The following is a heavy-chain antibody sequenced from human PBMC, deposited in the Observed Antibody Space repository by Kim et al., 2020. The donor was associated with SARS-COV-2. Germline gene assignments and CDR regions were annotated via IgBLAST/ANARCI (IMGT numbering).Heavy chain of an antibody. Sequence: EYAASVRGRFTISRDDSKNSLYLQMNSLKTEDTAVYYCARGAGNHFDYWGQGSLVTVSS. V-gene: IGHV3-72*01. CDR3: ARGAGNHFDY. D-gene: IGHD6-19*01. J-gene: IGHJ4*02.